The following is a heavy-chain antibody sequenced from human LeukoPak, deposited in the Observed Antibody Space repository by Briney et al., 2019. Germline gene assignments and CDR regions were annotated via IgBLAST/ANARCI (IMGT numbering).Heavy chain of an antibody. J-gene: IGHJ4*02. D-gene: IGHD6-13*01. CDR1: GGTFSSYA. CDR2: IIPIFDTA. CDR3: ARSKTYSSSWYVLYFDY. V-gene: IGHV1-69*05. Sequence: SVKVSCKASGGTFSSYAISWVRQAPGQGLEWMGRIIPIFDTANYAQKFQGRVTITTDESTSTAYMELSSLRSDDTAVYYCARSKTYSSSWYVLYFDYWGQGTLVTVSS.